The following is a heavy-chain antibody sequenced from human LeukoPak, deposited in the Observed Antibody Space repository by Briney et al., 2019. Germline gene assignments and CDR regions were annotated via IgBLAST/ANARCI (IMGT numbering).Heavy chain of an antibody. V-gene: IGHV3-30-3*01. J-gene: IGHJ5*02. Sequence: PGRSLRLSCAASGFTFSSYAMHWVRQAPGKGLEWVAVISYDGSNKCYADSVKGRFTISRDNSKNTLYLQMNSLRAEDTAVYYCASYTGGTVTTYGWFDPWGQGTLVTVSS. CDR2: ISYDGSNK. CDR3: ASYTGGTVTTYGWFDP. CDR1: GFTFSSYA. D-gene: IGHD4-17*01.